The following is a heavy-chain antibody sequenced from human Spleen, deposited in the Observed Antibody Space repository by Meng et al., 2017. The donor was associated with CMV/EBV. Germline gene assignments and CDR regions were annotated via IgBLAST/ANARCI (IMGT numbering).Heavy chain of an antibody. CDR1: GFTFSIYA. CDR3: AKIGSFTYYYYGMDV. V-gene: IGHV3-30*04. CDR2: MSFDGSDK. D-gene: IGHD1-26*01. J-gene: IGHJ6*02. Sequence: GGSLRLSCAASGFTFSIYAMHWVRQAPGKGLEWVAVMSFDGSDKYYADSVKGRFTISRDNSKNTLYLQMDSLGAEDTAVYYCAKIGSFTYYYYGMDVWGQGTTVTVSS.